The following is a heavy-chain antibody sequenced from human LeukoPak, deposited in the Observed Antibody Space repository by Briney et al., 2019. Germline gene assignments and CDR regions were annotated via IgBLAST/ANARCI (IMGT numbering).Heavy chain of an antibody. CDR1: GFTFSSYA. CDR3: AKDRKEYSSSSELDY. V-gene: IGHV3-30*04. D-gene: IGHD6-6*01. Sequence: GGSLRLSCAASGFTFSSYAMHWVRQAPGKGLEWVAVISYDGSNKYYADSVKGRFTISRDNSKNPLYLQMNSLRAEDTAVYYCAKDRKEYSSSSELDYWGQGTLVTVSS. CDR2: ISYDGSNK. J-gene: IGHJ4*02.